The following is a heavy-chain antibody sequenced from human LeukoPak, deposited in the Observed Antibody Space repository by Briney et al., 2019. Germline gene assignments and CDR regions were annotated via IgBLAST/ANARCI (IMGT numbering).Heavy chain of an antibody. CDR2: ISGSGGST. J-gene: IGHJ4*02. CDR1: GFTFSSYW. Sequence: PGGSLRLSCAASGFTFSSYWMHWVRQAPGKGLEWVSAISGSGGSTYYADSVKGRFTISRDNSKNTLYLQMNSLRAEDTAVYYCAKTTTPYDFWSGPFDYWGQGTLVTVSS. CDR3: AKTTTPYDFWSGPFDY. V-gene: IGHV3-23*01. D-gene: IGHD3-3*01.